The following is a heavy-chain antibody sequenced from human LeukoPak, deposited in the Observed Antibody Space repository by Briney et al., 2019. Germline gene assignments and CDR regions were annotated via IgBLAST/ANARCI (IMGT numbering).Heavy chain of an antibody. CDR2: ISYSSSTI. J-gene: IGHJ4*02. V-gene: IGHV3-48*04. Sequence: PGGSLRLSCAASGFTFSSYSMNWVRQAPGKGLEWVSYISYSSSTIYYADSVKGRFTISRDNAKNSLYLQMNSLRAEDTAVYYCASLGAYRRSAAGLRRDYWGQGTLVTVSP. CDR3: ASLGAYRRSAAGLRRDY. D-gene: IGHD6-13*01. CDR1: GFTFSSYS.